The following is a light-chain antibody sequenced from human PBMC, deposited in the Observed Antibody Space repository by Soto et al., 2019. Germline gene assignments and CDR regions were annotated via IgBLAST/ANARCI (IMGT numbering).Light chain of an antibody. Sequence: EIVMTQSPATLSVSPGERATLSCRASQSVSNRLAWYQQRPGQAPRLLIYRASARATGIPARFSRSGSGTDFTLPIRSPQSEDFAIYYCQQSSDWPRTFGQGTKVEL. V-gene: IGKV3-15*01. CDR2: RAS. CDR1: QSVSNR. J-gene: IGKJ1*01. CDR3: QQSSDWPRT.